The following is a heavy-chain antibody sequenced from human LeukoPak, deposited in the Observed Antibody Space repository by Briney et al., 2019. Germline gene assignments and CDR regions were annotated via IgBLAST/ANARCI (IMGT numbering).Heavy chain of an antibody. D-gene: IGHD3-22*01. CDR3: ARVSGYYYGLDY. CDR1: GGSISSSNW. CDR2: IYYSGST. J-gene: IGHJ4*02. V-gene: IGHV4-4*02. Sequence: KPSGTLSLTCAVSGGSISSSNWWSWVRQPPGKGLEWIGYIYYSGSTYYNPSLKSRVTISVDTSKNQFSLKLSSVTAADTAVYYCARVSGYYYGLDYWGQGTLVTVSS.